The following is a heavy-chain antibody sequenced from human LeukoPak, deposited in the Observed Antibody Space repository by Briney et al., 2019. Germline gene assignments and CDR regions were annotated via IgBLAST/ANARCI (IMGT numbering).Heavy chain of an antibody. V-gene: IGHV3-30*03. CDR1: GFTFSSYG. J-gene: IGHJ3*02. Sequence: GGSLRLSCAASGFTFSSYGMHWVRQAPGKGLEWVAVISYDGSNKYYADSVKGRFTISRDNAKNSLYLQMNSLRAEDTAVYYCARLQVGATGYAFDIWGQGTMVTVSS. D-gene: IGHD1-26*01. CDR2: ISYDGSNK. CDR3: ARLQVGATGYAFDI.